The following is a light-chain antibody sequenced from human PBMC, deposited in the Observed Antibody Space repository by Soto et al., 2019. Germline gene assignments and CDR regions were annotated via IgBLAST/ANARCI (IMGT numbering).Light chain of an antibody. CDR2: AVS. Sequence: QSVLTQPASVSGSPGQAITISCAGTSSDIGSYDFVSWHQQHPGKAPKLLIYAVSDRPSGVSSRFSGSKSGNAASLTISGLQAEDEGDYYCTSYTSSYTWVFGGGTKVTVL. CDR3: TSYTSSYTWV. J-gene: IGLJ3*02. V-gene: IGLV2-14*01. CDR1: SSDIGSYDF.